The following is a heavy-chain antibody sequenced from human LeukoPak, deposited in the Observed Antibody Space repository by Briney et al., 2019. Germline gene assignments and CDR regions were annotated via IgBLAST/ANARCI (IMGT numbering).Heavy chain of an antibody. D-gene: IGHD1-26*01. CDR2: ISSSGSTI. CDR3: ARGGLGSWTFDS. CDR1: GFIFSTYS. Sequence: PGASLRLSCAASGFIFSTYSMNWVRQAPGKGLEWVSYISSSGSTIYYADSVKGRFTISRDNAKYSLYPQMNSLRAEDTAVYYCARGGLGSWTFDSWGQGSLVTVSS. J-gene: IGHJ4*02. V-gene: IGHV3-48*04.